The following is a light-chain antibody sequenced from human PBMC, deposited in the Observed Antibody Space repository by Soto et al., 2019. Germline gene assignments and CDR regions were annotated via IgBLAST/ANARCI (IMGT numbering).Light chain of an antibody. CDR3: QKYNSAPRT. Sequence: DIQMTQSPSSLSASVGDRVTITCRASQGLRNYLAWYQQKPGKVPKLLIYAASTLQSGVPSRFSGSGSGTDFTLTISSLQPEDVATYYCQKYNSAPRTFGQGTKVDSK. CDR1: QGLRNY. CDR2: AAS. V-gene: IGKV1-27*01. J-gene: IGKJ1*01.